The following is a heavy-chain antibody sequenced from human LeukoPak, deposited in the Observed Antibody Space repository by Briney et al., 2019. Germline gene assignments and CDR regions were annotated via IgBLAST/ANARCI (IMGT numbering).Heavy chain of an antibody. CDR1: GFTVGSNY. D-gene: IGHD2-8*02. V-gene: IGHV3-53*01. CDR2: IYIDENDGKT. CDR3: ARAPPGSSGGYFDY. J-gene: IGHJ4*02. Sequence: GGSLRLSCAASGFTVGSNYMSWVRQAPGKGLEWISVIYIDENDGKTYYAASVEGRFTISRDNSKNTLYLQMNSLRAEDTAVYYCARAPPGSSGGYFDYWGQGTPVTVSS.